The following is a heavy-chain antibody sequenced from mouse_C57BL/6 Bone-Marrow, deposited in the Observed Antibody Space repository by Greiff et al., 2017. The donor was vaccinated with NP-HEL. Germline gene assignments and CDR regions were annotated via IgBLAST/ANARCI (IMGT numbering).Heavy chain of an antibody. CDR3: ARDGGTGAMDY. CDR2: SRNKANDYTT. J-gene: IGHJ4*01. V-gene: IGHV7-1*01. D-gene: IGHD3-3*01. CDR1: GFTFSDFY. Sequence: EVKVVESGGGLVQSGRSLRLSCATSGFTFSDFYMEWVRQAPGKGLEWIAASRNKANDYTTEYSASVKGRFIVSRDTSQSILYLQMNALRAEDTSIYYCARDGGTGAMDYWGQGTSVTVSS.